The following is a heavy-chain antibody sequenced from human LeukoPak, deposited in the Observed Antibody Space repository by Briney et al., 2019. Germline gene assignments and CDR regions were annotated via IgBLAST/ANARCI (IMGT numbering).Heavy chain of an antibody. D-gene: IGHD3-9*01. Sequence: GGSLRLSCAASGFTFSSYSMNCVRQPPGKGLEWVSSISSSSSYIYYADSVKGRFTISRANAKNSLYLQMSSLRAEDTAVYYCARAAYYDILTGHRHLDDAFDIWGQGTMVTVSS. CDR3: ARAAYYDILTGHRHLDDAFDI. J-gene: IGHJ3*02. CDR2: ISSSSSYI. V-gene: IGHV3-21*01. CDR1: GFTFSSYS.